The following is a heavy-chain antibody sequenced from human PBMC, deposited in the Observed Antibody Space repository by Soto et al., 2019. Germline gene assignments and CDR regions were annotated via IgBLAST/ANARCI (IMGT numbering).Heavy chain of an antibody. Sequence: ASVKVSCKASGYSFTNYGVTWVRQAPGQGLEWMGWISAFNGSTHYAQNLQGRVTMTTDASTSTAYMELRSLRSDDTAVYYCARDRGVAPPVAGNTHYYYYMDVWGKGTTVTVSS. V-gene: IGHV1-18*01. CDR2: ISAFNGST. D-gene: IGHD6-19*01. CDR3: ARDRGVAPPVAGNTHYYYYMDV. J-gene: IGHJ6*03. CDR1: GYSFTNYG.